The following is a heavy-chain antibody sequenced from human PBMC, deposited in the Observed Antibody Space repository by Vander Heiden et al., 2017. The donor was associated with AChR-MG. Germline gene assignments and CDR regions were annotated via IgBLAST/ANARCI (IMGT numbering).Heavy chain of an antibody. CDR2: IYYSGST. J-gene: IGHJ4*02. V-gene: IGHV4-39*01. CDR3: ARQGRGDYDILTGYYMVPLGDY. D-gene: IGHD3-9*01. CDR1: GGSISSTSYY. Sequence: QLQLQESGPGLVKPSETLSLTCTVSGGSISSTSYYWGWIRQPPGKGLEWIGSIYYSGSTYYNPSLKSRVTISVDTSKNQFSLKLSSVTAADTAVYYCARQGRGDYDILTGYYMVPLGDYWGQGTLVTVSS.